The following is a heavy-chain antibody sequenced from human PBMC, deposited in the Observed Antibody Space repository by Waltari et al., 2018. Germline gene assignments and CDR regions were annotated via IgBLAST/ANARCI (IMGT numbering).Heavy chain of an antibody. V-gene: IGHV4-30-4*08. Sequence: QVQLQESGPGLVKPSQTLSLTCTVSGGSISSGRYPWSWIRQPPGKGLAWIGYIYYRVSTNYNPSLKSRATISLDTSTNQFSLKLNSVTAADTAVYYCASREDYCTGDVCYMRDGFDIWGQGTRVTVSS. CDR1: GGSISSGRYP. J-gene: IGHJ3*02. CDR2: IYYRVST. CDR3: ASREDYCTGDVCYMRDGFDI. D-gene: IGHD2-8*02.